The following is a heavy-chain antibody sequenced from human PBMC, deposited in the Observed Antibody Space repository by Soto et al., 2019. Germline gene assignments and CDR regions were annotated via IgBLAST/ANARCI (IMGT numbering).Heavy chain of an antibody. V-gene: IGHV1-18*01. CDR2: ISAYNGNT. CDR3: ARAHPVVPAAMGYLNYYYMDV. Sequence: ASVKVSCKASGYTFTSYGISWVRQAPGQGLEWMGWISAYNGNTNYAQKLQGRVTMTTDTSTSTAYMELRSLRSDDTAVYYCARAHPVVPAAMGYLNYYYMDVWGKGTTVTVSS. D-gene: IGHD2-2*01. CDR1: GYTFTSYG. J-gene: IGHJ6*03.